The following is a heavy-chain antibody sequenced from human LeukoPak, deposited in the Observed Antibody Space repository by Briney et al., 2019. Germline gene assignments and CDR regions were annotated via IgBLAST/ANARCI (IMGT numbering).Heavy chain of an antibody. Sequence: GGSLRLSCAASGFTFRSHSMHWVPQARGKGLEYVSGIRSDGTNTYYAESVEGRFTVSRDNSKNTLWLQMGSLRDEDMGVYYCARPGSGREFDYWGPGTLVTVSS. J-gene: IGHJ4*02. V-gene: IGHV3-64*02. D-gene: IGHD6-19*01. CDR2: IRSDGTNT. CDR3: ARPGSGREFDY. CDR1: GFTFRSHS.